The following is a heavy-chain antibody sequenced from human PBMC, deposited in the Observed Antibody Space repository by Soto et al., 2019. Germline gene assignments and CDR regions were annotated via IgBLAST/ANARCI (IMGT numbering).Heavy chain of an antibody. CDR1: GFSFSSYA. CDR2: ISGSGGST. J-gene: IGHJ4*02. V-gene: IGHV3-23*01. Sequence: SGGSLRLSCAASGFSFSSYAVTWVRQAPEKELEWVSAISGSGGSTYYADSVKGRFTISRDNSKNTLYLQMNSLRAEDTAVYYCATRYCSSTSCYLSVYYFDYWGQGTPVTVSS. D-gene: IGHD2-2*01. CDR3: ATRYCSSTSCYLSVYYFDY.